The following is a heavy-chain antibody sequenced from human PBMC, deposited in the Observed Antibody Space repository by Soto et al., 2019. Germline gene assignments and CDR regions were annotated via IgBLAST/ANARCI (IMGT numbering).Heavy chain of an antibody. CDR1: GGSFSGYY. CDR2: INHSGST. Sequence: SETLSLTCAVYGGSFSGYYWSWIRQPPGKGLEWIGEINHSGSTNYNPSLKSRVTISVDTSKNQFSLKLSSVTAADTAVYYCARAFLGNYNYWYFDLWGRGTLVTVSS. J-gene: IGHJ2*01. D-gene: IGHD1-7*01. V-gene: IGHV4-34*01. CDR3: ARAFLGNYNYWYFDL.